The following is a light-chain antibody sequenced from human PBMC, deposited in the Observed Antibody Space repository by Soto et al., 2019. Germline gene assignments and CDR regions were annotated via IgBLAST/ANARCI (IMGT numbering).Light chain of an antibody. Sequence: ERVMTQSPATVSVSPGERATLSCRASQSVSSNLAWYQQKPGQAPRLLIYGASTRATGIPARFSGSGSGTELTLTISSLQSEDFAVYYCQQYNNWPGTFGPGTKVDIK. J-gene: IGKJ3*01. CDR2: GAS. V-gene: IGKV3-15*01. CDR3: QQYNNWPGT. CDR1: QSVSSN.